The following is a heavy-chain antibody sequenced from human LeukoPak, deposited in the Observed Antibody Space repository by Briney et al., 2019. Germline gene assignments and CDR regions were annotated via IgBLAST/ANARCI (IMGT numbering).Heavy chain of an antibody. Sequence: GESLKISCKGSGYSFTNYWIGWVRQMPGKGLEWMGTIYPGDSDTRYSPSFQGQVTISADKSISTAYLQWSSLKASDTAMYYCARPLIAAAGISWFDPWGQGTLVTVSS. J-gene: IGHJ5*02. D-gene: IGHD6-13*01. CDR1: GYSFTNYW. CDR3: ARPLIAAAGISWFDP. CDR2: IYPGDSDT. V-gene: IGHV5-51*01.